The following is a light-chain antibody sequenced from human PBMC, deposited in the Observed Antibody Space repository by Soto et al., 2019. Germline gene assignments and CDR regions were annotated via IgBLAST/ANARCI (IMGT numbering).Light chain of an antibody. Sequence: QSVLTQPASVSGSPGQSITISYTRTSSDFGSYNLVSWYQQHPGKAPKLMIYEVSKRPSGVSNRFSGSKSGNTASLTISGLQAEDEADYYCCSYAGSSTLYVFGTGTKVTVL. CDR2: EVS. CDR3: CSYAGSSTLYV. V-gene: IGLV2-23*02. J-gene: IGLJ1*01. CDR1: SSDFGSYNL.